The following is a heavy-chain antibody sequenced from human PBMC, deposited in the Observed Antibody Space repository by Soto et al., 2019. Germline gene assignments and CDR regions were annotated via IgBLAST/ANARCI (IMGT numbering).Heavy chain of an antibody. D-gene: IGHD1-1*01. Sequence: EVQLVESGGGLVQPGGSLRLSCEASGFTFRNYDMHWVRQGTGKGLEWVSGISAAGDPDYADSVEGRFTISRENAQNSFFLQMNSLRVGDTAVYYSATTDRDFYGLDVWGQGTTVIVSS. CDR1: GFTFRNYD. CDR2: ISAAGDP. V-gene: IGHV3-13*05. J-gene: IGHJ6*02. CDR3: ATTDRDFYGLDV.